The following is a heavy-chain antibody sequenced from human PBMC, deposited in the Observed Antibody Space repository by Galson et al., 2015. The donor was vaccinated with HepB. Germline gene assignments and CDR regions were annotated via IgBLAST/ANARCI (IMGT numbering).Heavy chain of an antibody. CDR1: GGSISSSNW. D-gene: IGHD3-22*01. Sequence: LSLTCAVSGGSISSSNWWSWVRQPPGKGLEWIGEIYHSGSTNYNPSLKSRVTISVDKSKNQFSLKLSSVTAADTAVYYCARSTYDSSGYYLDYWGQGTLVTVSS. CDR3: ARSTYDSSGYYLDY. V-gene: IGHV4-4*02. CDR2: IYHSGST. J-gene: IGHJ4*02.